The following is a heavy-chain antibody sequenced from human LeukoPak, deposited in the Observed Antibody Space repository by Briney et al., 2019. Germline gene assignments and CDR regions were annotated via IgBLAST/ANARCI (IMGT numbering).Heavy chain of an antibody. CDR2: ISYDGSNK. CDR3: ASEYYYDSSGYYY. D-gene: IGHD3-22*01. CDR1: GFAFSSYG. J-gene: IGHJ4*02. V-gene: IGHV3-30*03. Sequence: GGSLRLSCAASGFAFSSYGMHWVRQAPGKGLEWVAVISYDGSNKYYADSVKGRFTISRDNSKNTLYLQMNSLRAEDTAVYYCASEYYYDSSGYYYWGQGTLVTVSS.